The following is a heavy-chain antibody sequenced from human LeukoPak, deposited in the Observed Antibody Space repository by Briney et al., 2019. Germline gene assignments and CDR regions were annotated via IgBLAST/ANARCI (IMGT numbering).Heavy chain of an antibody. CDR1: GFNFNNYD. D-gene: IGHD5-24*01. J-gene: IGHJ3*01. CDR3: ARDGETATPWALDL. CDR2: ISQSGSTK. V-gene: IGHV3-48*03. Sequence: PGGSLRLSCTASGFNFNNYDMNWVRQAPGKGLEWVPYISQSGSTKKYTDSVKGRFTISRDNAKNSLYLQLSRLRVDDMGVYYCARDGETATPWALDLWGQGTMVSVSP.